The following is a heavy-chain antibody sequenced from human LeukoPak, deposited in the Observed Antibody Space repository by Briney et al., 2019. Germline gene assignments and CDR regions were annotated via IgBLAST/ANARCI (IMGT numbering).Heavy chain of an antibody. Sequence: GGSLRLSCAASGFTFGNYAMAWVRQALGKGLEWVSSISNSGGSTYYADSVKGRFTISRDNSKNTVYLQMNSLRAEDTAVYYCAKDGVPFDYWGQGTLVTVSS. D-gene: IGHD1-1*01. V-gene: IGHV3-23*01. CDR1: GFTFGNYA. J-gene: IGHJ4*02. CDR3: AKDGVPFDY. CDR2: ISNSGGST.